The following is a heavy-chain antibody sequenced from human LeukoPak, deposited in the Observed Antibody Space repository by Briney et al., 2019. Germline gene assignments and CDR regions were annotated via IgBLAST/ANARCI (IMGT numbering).Heavy chain of an antibody. D-gene: IGHD6-13*01. CDR1: GGSISSGGYS. Sequence: SQTLSLTCAVSGGSISSGGYSWSWIRQPPGKGLEWIGYIYHSGSTYYNPSLKSRVTISVDRSKNQFSLKLSSVTAADTAVYYCATRIAAAGTWGVDYWGQGTLVTVSS. V-gene: IGHV4-30-2*01. J-gene: IGHJ4*02. CDR2: IYHSGST. CDR3: ATRIAAAGTWGVDY.